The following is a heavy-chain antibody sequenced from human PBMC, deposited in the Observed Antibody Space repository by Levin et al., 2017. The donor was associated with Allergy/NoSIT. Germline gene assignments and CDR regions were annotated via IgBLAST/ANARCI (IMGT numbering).Heavy chain of an antibody. J-gene: IGHJ6*02. Sequence: MASETLSLTCAVSGGSISSNNWWSWVRQPPGKGLEWIGVIYHSESTNYNPSLKSRVSMSVDKSKNQFSLKLSSVTAADTAVYYCARWVVISPPYYYYGMDVWGQGTTVTVSS. CDR2: IYHSEST. D-gene: IGHD2-21*01. CDR1: GGSISSNNW. V-gene: IGHV4-4*02. CDR3: ARWVVISPPYYYYGMDV.